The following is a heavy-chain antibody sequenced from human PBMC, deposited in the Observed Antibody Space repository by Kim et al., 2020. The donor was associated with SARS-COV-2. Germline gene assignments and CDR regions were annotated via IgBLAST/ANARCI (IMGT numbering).Heavy chain of an antibody. D-gene: IGHD6-19*01. V-gene: IGHV4-39*07. Sequence: SETLSLTCTVSGGSISSSSYYWGWIRQPPGKGLEWIGSIYYSGSTYYNPSLKSRVTISVDTSKNQFSLKLSSVTAADTAVYYCARDERQWLAFDYWGQGT. J-gene: IGHJ4*02. CDR1: GGSISSSSYY. CDR2: IYYSGST. CDR3: ARDERQWLAFDY.